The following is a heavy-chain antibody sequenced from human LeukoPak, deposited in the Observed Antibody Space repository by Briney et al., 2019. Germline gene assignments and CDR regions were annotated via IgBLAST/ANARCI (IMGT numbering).Heavy chain of an antibody. J-gene: IGHJ3*02. CDR3: AKGIAAAGNGAFDI. D-gene: IGHD6-13*01. Sequence: PGRSLRLSCAASGFTFDDYAMHWVRQAPGKGLEWVSGISWNSGSIGYADSVKGRFTISRDNAKNSLYLRMNSLRAEDMALYYCAKGIAAAGNGAFDIWGQGTMVTVSS. CDR2: ISWNSGSI. CDR1: GFTFDDYA. V-gene: IGHV3-9*03.